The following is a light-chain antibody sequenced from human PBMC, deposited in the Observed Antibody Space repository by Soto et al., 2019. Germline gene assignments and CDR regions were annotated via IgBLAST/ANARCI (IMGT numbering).Light chain of an antibody. CDR1: SSDVGSYNL. CDR3: SSFSSTSTIV. J-gene: IGLJ2*01. Sequence: QSALTQPASVSGSPGQSITISCTGTSSDVGSYNLVSWYHQHPGKAPKLIIYDVSNRPSGVSNRFSGSKSGNTASLTISGLRADDEADYFCSSFSSTSTIVFGGGTKLTVL. V-gene: IGLV2-14*02. CDR2: DVS.